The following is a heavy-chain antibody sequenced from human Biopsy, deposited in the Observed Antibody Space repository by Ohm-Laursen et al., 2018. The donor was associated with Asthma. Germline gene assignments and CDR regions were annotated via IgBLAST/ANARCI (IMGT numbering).Heavy chain of an antibody. D-gene: IGHD6-19*01. CDR1: GFTFSSNG. CDR3: ARGDSSGWSHYYFDY. V-gene: IGHV3-33*05. Sequence: SLRLSCAASGFTFSSNGMHWVRLAPGKGLEWVAVMSYDDSQTRYADSVKGRFTISRDFSKNTLHLQMHSLRVEDTAVYYCARGDSSGWSHYYFDYWGQGTLVTVSS. CDR2: MSYDDSQT. J-gene: IGHJ4*02.